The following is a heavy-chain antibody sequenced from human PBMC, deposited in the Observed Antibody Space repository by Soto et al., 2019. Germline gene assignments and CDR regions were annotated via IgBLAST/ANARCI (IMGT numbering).Heavy chain of an antibody. CDR3: ARIMAGATPY. Sequence: GSLRLSCAASGFTFSSYSMNWVRQAPGKGLEWVSSISSSSSYIYYADSVKGRFTISRDNAKNSLYPQMNSLRAEDTAVYYCARIMAGATPYWGQGTLVTVSS. CDR2: ISSSSSYI. D-gene: IGHD1-26*01. J-gene: IGHJ4*02. V-gene: IGHV3-21*01. CDR1: GFTFSSYS.